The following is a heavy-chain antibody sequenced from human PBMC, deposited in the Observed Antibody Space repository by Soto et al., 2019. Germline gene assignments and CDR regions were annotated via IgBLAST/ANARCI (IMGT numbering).Heavy chain of an antibody. CDR3: AHRGYGNYPRDNWFDP. V-gene: IGHV2-5*01. CDR1: GFSLTTAGAG. J-gene: IGHJ5*02. Sequence: QITLKESGPTLVKPTQTLALTCTFSGFSLTTAGAGVGWIRQPPGKALEWLALTYWNDDTRYNPSLKSRLTITKDTTKNQVVLTMTNMDHVDTATFYCAHRGYGNYPRDNWFDPCGQGFLVIVSS. CDR2: TYWNDDT. D-gene: IGHD4-17*01.